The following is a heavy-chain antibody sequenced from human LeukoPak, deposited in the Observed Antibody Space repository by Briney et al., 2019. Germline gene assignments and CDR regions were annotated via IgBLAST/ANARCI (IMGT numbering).Heavy chain of an antibody. CDR1: GFTFSSYS. V-gene: IGHV3-21*01. CDR2: ISSSSSYI. D-gene: IGHD3-10*01. J-gene: IGHJ5*02. CDR3: ASSITMVRGVTIIHP. Sequence: NPGGSLRLSCAASGFTFSSYSMNWVRQAPGKGLEWVSSISSSSSYIYYADSVKGRFTISRDNAKNSLYLQMSSLRAEDTAVYYCASSITMVRGVTIIHPWGQGTLVTVSS.